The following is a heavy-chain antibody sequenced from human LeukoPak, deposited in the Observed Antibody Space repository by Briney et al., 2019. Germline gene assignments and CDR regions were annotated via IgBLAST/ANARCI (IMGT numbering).Heavy chain of an antibody. D-gene: IGHD4-11*01. CDR1: GFTFSDAW. J-gene: IGHJ4*02. Sequence: GGSLRLSCAASGFTFSDAWMSWVRRAPGKGLEWVARSKSKVHGGTTDYAAPVNGRFTISRDDSENKLYLQMNSLKTEDTGVYYCSGHMTSADYWGQGTLVTVSS. V-gene: IGHV3-15*01. CDR3: SGHMTSADY. CDR2: SKSKVHGGTT.